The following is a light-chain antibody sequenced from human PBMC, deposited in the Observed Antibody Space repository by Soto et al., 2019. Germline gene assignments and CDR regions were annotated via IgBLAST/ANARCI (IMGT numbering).Light chain of an antibody. J-gene: IGKJ1*01. CDR3: QQYDSSPWT. Sequence: EIVLTQSPGTLSSSPGERATLSCXXSQSVSSSYLAWYQQKPGQAPRLLMFGASSRATGIPDRFSGSGSGTDFTLTISRLEPEDFAVYYCQQYDSSPWTFGQGTKVDIK. V-gene: IGKV3-20*01. CDR2: GAS. CDR1: QSVSSSY.